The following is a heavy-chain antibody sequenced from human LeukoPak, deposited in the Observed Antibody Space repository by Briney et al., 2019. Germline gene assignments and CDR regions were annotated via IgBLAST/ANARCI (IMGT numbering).Heavy chain of an antibody. Sequence: SETLSLTCSVSGGSINVYYWNWIRQSPGKGLEWIGEINHSGSTNYNPSLKSRVTISVDTSKNQFSLKLSSVTAADTAVYYCARGRVRIDYWGQGTLVTVSS. CDR1: GGSINVYY. CDR3: ARGRVRIDY. CDR2: INHSGST. V-gene: IGHV4-34*01. J-gene: IGHJ4*02. D-gene: IGHD3-22*01.